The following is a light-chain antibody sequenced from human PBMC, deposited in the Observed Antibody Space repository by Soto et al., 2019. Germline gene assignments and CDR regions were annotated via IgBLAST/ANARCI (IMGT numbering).Light chain of an antibody. V-gene: IGLV2-14*03. CDR1: SSDVGSYNS. CDR3: CSYTSSSTYV. Sequence: QSALTQPASVSGSPGQSITISCTGTSSDVGSYNSVSWYQQHPGKVPKLMIYDVTDRPSGVSSRFSGSKSGNTASLTISGLQAEDEAHYYCCSYTSSSTYVFGTGTKLT. CDR2: DVT. J-gene: IGLJ1*01.